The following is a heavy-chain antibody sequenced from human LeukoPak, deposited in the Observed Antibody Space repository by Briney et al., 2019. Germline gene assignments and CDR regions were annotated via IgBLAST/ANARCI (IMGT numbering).Heavy chain of an antibody. J-gene: IGHJ3*02. V-gene: IGHV1-18*04. D-gene: IGHD2/OR15-2a*01. CDR1: GYTFTGYY. CDR2: ISAYNGNT. CDR3: ARVYVGGAFDI. Sequence: ASVKVSCKASGYTFTGYYIHWVRQAPGQGLEWMGWISAYNGNTNYAQKLQGRVTMTTDTSTSTAYMELRSLRSDDTAVYYCARVYVGGAFDIWGQGTMVTVSS.